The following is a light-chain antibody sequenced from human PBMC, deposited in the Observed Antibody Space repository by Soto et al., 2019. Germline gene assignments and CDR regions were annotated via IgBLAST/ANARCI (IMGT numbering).Light chain of an antibody. CDR3: QQYTNTNNPWM. V-gene: IGKV1-5*01. CDR2: DAS. CDR1: QTISTW. J-gene: IGKJ1*01. Sequence: DIQMTQSPPTLSASVGDRVTITCRASQTISTWMAWYQQKPGKAPKLLVYDASTLQSGVASRFSGSGPGTEFTLIISGLQPDDSATYYCQQYTNTNNPWMFGQGTKVDIK.